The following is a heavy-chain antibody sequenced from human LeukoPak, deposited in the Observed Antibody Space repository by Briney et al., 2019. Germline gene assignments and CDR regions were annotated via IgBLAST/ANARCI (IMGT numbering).Heavy chain of an antibody. Sequence: PSETLSLTCTVSGGSISSNSYYWGWIRQPPGKGLEWIGSIYYSGSTYYNPSLKSRVTISVDTSKNQFSLKLSSVTAAGTAVYYCARRGSGWYYFDYWGQGTLVTVSS. CDR3: ARRGSGWYYFDY. CDR1: GGSISSNSYY. D-gene: IGHD6-19*01. J-gene: IGHJ4*02. CDR2: IYYSGST. V-gene: IGHV4-39*01.